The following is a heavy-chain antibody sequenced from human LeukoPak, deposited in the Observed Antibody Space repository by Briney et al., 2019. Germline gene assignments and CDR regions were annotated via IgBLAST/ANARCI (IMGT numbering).Heavy chain of an antibody. D-gene: IGHD4-23*01. Sequence: ASVKVSCKASRYTFTSYYMHWVRQAPGQGLEWMGIINPGGGSTSYAQKFQDRVTMTRDTSTSTVYMDLSSLRSEDTAVYYCAKDLRWDHPGFDPWGQGTLVIVSS. J-gene: IGHJ5*02. V-gene: IGHV1-46*01. CDR3: AKDLRWDHPGFDP. CDR2: INPGGGST. CDR1: RYTFTSYY.